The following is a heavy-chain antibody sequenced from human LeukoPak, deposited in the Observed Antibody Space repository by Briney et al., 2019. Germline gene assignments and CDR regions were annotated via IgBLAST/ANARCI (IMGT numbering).Heavy chain of an antibody. Sequence: SETLSLTCTVSGGSISSYYWSWIRQPPGKGLEWIGYIYYSGSTNYNPSLKSRVTISVDTSKNQFSLKLSSVTAADTAVYYCASSGVWFGELFCPGCDAFDIWGQGTMVTVSS. CDR1: GGSISSYY. V-gene: IGHV4-59*08. D-gene: IGHD3-10*01. J-gene: IGHJ3*02. CDR2: IYYSGST. CDR3: ASSGVWFGELFCPGCDAFDI.